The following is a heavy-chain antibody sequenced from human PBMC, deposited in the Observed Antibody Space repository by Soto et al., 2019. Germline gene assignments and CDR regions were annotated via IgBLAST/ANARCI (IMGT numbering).Heavy chain of an antibody. Sequence: ASVKVSCKASGYSFTNNAIHWVRQAPGQRPEWMGWIIIGNGYTKNPQKFQDRLSITRHMSAGMAYMELSSLRSEDTAVYYCARGQRSYLNYAMDVWGQGTTVTVSS. J-gene: IGHJ6*02. V-gene: IGHV1-3*04. CDR3: ARGQRSYLNYAMDV. D-gene: IGHD6-25*01. CDR1: GYSFTNNA. CDR2: IIIGNGYT.